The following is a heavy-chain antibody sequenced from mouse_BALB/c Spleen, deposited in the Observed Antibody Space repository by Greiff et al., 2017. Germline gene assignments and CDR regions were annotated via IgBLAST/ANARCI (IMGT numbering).Heavy chain of an antibody. J-gene: IGHJ4*01. Sequence: VKLQESGPELVKPGASVRISCKASGYTFTSYYIHWVKQRPGQGLEWIGWIYPGNVNTKYNEKFKGKATLTADKSSSTAYMQLSSLTSEDSAVYFCAREGAMDYWGQGTSVTVSS. CDR2: IYPGNVNT. CDR3: AREGAMDY. V-gene: IGHV1S56*01. CDR1: GYTFTSYY.